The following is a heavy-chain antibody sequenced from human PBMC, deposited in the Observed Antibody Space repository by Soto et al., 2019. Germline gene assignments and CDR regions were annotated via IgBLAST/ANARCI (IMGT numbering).Heavy chain of an antibody. CDR3: AHYVSTSPAGWFDP. Sequence: QITLKESGPTLVKPTQTLTLTCTFSGLSLSTSGEAVGWIRQPPGKALEWLALIYWDDDKRYNPTLKTRLNITKDNSKNQVVLTLTNMDPVDTATYYCAHYVSTSPAGWFDPWGQGILVTVSS. CDR1: GLSLSTSGEA. J-gene: IGHJ5*02. V-gene: IGHV2-5*02. D-gene: IGHD3-10*02. CDR2: IYWDDDK.